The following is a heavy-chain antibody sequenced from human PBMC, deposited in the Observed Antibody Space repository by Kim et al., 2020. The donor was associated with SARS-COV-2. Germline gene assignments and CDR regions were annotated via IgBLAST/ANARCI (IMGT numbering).Heavy chain of an antibody. D-gene: IGHD2-2*01. CDR2: ISSSSSYI. V-gene: IGHV3-21*01. J-gene: IGHJ4*02. Sequence: GGSLRLSCAASGFTFSSYSMNWVRQAPGKGLEWVSSISSSSSYIYYADSVKGRLTITRDNAKNSLYLPMNSLSAEDTAGYYCARDISRYCSSTSCHTTDYWGQGTLVTVSS. CDR1: GFTFSSYS. CDR3: ARDISRYCSSTSCHTTDY.